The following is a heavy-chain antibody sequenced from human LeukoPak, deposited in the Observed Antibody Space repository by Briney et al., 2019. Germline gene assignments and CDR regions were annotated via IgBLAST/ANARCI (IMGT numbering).Heavy chain of an antibody. J-gene: IGHJ4*02. CDR3: ARDGRFGEYSSGIDY. Sequence: GRSLRLSCAASGFTFSSYGMHWVRQAPGKGLEWVAVIWYDGSNKYYADSVKGRFTISRDNSKNTLYLQMNSLRAEDTAVYYCARDGRFGEYSSGIDYWGQGTLVTVSS. CDR2: IWYDGSNK. V-gene: IGHV3-33*01. CDR1: GFTFSSYG. D-gene: IGHD3-10*01.